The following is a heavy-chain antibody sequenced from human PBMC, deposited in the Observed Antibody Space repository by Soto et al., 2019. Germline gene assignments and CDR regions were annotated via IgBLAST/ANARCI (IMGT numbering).Heavy chain of an antibody. J-gene: IGHJ3*02. Sequence: ASVRVSCKASGYTFTIYGISWVRQAPGQGNEWMGWISAYNGNTNYAQKHQGRVTMTTDTSTSTAYMELRSLRSDYTAVYYCSRGKGDYFAFDIRGQGTMVTVSS. V-gene: IGHV1-18*01. CDR1: GYTFTIYG. CDR3: SRGKGDYFAFDI. CDR2: ISAYNGNT. D-gene: IGHD4-17*01.